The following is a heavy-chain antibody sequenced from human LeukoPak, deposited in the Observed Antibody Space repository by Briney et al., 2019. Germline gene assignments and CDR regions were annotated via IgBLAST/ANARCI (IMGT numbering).Heavy chain of an antibody. CDR1: GFTFSSYG. J-gene: IGHJ4*02. Sequence: GGSLRLSCAASGFTFSSYGMHWVRQAPGKGLEWVAVIWYDGSNKYYADSVKGRFTISRDNAKNTLYLQMNSLRAEDTAVYYCARGRGSYPYYFNYWGQGTLVTVSS. CDR2: IWYDGSNK. CDR3: ARGRGSYPYYFNY. D-gene: IGHD1-26*01. V-gene: IGHV3-33*01.